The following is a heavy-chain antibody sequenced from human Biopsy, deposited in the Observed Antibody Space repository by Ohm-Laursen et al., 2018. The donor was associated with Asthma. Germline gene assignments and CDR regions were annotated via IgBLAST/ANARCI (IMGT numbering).Heavy chain of an antibody. D-gene: IGHD3-10*01. J-gene: IGHJ6*02. CDR1: GYTFNSAG. Sequence: ASVKVSCKPSGYTFNSAGITWVRQAPGQGLEWMGWISVYNGNTKVAQKLQDRVTMISDTSTSTAYMELRSLRSDDTAVYFCARAVDYSHYYGIDVWGQGTTVTVS. CDR2: ISVYNGNT. V-gene: IGHV1-18*01. CDR3: ARAVDYSHYYGIDV.